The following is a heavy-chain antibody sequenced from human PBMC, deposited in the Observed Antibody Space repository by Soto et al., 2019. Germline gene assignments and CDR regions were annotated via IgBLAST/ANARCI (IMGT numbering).Heavy chain of an antibody. CDR2: ISAYNGNT. J-gene: IGHJ3*02. V-gene: IGHV1-18*01. CDR1: GYTFTSYG. CDR3: AREGGIAVAGTGAFDI. Sequence: ASVKVSCKASGYTFTSYGISWVRQAPGQGLEWMGWISAYNGNTNYAQKLQGRVTMTTDTSTSTAYMELRSLRSDDTAVYYCAREGGIAVAGTGAFDIWGQGTMVTVSS. D-gene: IGHD6-19*01.